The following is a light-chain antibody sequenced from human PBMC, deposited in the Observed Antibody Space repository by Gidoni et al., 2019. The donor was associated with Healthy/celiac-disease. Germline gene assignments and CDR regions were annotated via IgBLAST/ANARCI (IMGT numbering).Light chain of an antibody. J-gene: IGKJ4*01. CDR2: AAS. CDR1: QSSSSY. Sequence: DLQMTPSPSSLSASVGDRVTITCRASQSSSSYLNWYQQKPGKAPKLLIYAASSLQSGVPSRFSDSGSGTDFTLTISSLQPKDCATYFCQQSYSTLLTFXGXTKVEIK. CDR3: QQSYSTLLT. V-gene: IGKV1-39*01.